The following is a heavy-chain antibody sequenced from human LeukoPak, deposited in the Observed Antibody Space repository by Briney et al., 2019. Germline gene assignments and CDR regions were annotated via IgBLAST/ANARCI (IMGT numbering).Heavy chain of an antibody. D-gene: IGHD3-3*01. CDR1: GYTFTGYY. V-gene: IGHV1-2*04. J-gene: IGHJ4*02. CDR3: ARVGRSDYDFWSGFFDY. Sequence: ASVKVSCKASGYTFTGYYMHWVRQAPGQGLEWMGWINPNSGGTNYAQKFQGWVTMTRDTSISTAYMELSRLRSDDTTVYYCARVGRSDYDFWSGFFDYWGQGTLVTVSS. CDR2: INPNSGGT.